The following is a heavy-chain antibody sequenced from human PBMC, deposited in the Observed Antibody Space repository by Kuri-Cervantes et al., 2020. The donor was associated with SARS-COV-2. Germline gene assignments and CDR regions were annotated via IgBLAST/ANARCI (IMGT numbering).Heavy chain of an antibody. J-gene: IGHJ4*02. CDR1: GYTFTSYD. CDR2: INSKSGNT. Sequence: SVKVSCKASGYTFTSYDINWVRQAAGQGLEWMGWINSKSGNTGYTHKFQGRVTMTRNTSISTAYMELSSLRSEDTAVYYCARGLRGYCSSTTCPGDYWGQGTLVTVSS. V-gene: IGHV1-8*01. CDR3: ARGLRGYCSSTTCPGDY. D-gene: IGHD2-2*01.